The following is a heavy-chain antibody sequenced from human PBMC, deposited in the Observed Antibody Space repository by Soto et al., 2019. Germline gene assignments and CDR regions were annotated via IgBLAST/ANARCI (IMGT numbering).Heavy chain of an antibody. V-gene: IGHV3-23*01. CDR3: VKKIAGTTTSGAYWYFDL. J-gene: IGHJ2*01. Sequence: EVQLLESGGGLVQPGGSLRLSCAACGFTFSSFAMNWVRQAPGKGLEWVSGITGGGDSTFYADSVKGRFTISRVQSKNTVYLQMNSLRAEDTAVYYCVKKIAGTTTSGAYWYFDLWGRGTLVTVSS. CDR2: ITGGGDST. CDR1: GFTFSSFA. D-gene: IGHD1-26*01.